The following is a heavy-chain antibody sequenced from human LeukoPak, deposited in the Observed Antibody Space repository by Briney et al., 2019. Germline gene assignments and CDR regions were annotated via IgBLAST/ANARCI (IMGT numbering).Heavy chain of an antibody. Sequence: GGSLRLSCAASGFTFSSYWMSWVRQAPGKGLEWVSSISSSSNYIYYADSVKGRFTISRDNAKNSLYLQMNSLRAEDTAVYYCARADYYGYHNFDYWGQGTLVTVSS. V-gene: IGHV3-21*01. CDR3: ARADYYGYHNFDY. J-gene: IGHJ4*02. D-gene: IGHD3-10*01. CDR2: ISSSSNYI. CDR1: GFTFSSYW.